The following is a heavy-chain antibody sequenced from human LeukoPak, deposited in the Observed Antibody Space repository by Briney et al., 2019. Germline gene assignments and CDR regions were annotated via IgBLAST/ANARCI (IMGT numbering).Heavy chain of an antibody. CDR1: GGSFSGYY. CDR3: AXEXNYXGSGSPKFFDY. J-gene: IGHJ4*02. Sequence: SETLSLTCAVYGGSFSGYYWSWIRQPPGKGLEWIGEINHSGSTNYNPSLKSRVTISVDTSKNQFSLKLSSVTAADTAVYYCAXEXNYXGSGSPKFFDYWGQGTLVTVSS. V-gene: IGHV4-34*01. CDR2: INHSGST. D-gene: IGHD3-10*01.